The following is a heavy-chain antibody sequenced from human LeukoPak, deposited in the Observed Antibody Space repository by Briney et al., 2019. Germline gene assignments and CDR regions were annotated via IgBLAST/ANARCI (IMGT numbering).Heavy chain of an antibody. J-gene: IGHJ4*02. V-gene: IGHV3-11*03. CDR1: GFTFSNYE. D-gene: IGHD1-1*01. CDR2: ISSSTGYT. Sequence: GGSLRLSCAASGFTFSNYEMNWVRQAPGKGLEWVSYISSSTGYTNYADSVKGRFTISRDNAKNSLYLQMNSLRAEDTAVYYYARRDDLDYWGQGTLVTVSS. CDR3: ARRDDLDY.